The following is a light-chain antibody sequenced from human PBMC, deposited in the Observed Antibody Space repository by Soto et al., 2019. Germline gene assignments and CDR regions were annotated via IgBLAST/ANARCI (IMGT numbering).Light chain of an antibody. CDR2: GAS. V-gene: IGKV3-20*01. CDR3: QQYGGSGT. CDR1: QNLRSS. J-gene: IGKJ1*01. Sequence: VMTQSPATLSVSPGERATLSCRASQNLRSSLAWYQQKPGQAPRLLIYGASTRATGIPDRFSGSGSGTDFTLTISRLEPEDFAVYYCQQYGGSGTFGQGTKVDIK.